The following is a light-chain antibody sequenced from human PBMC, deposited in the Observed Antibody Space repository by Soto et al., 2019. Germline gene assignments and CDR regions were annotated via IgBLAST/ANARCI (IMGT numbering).Light chain of an antibody. CDR3: QSYDSSLSGYV. Sequence: QSVLTQPPSVSGAPGQRVTISCTGSSSNIGAGYDVHWYQQLPGTAPKVLIYGNNNRPSGVPDRFSGSKSGTSVSLAITGLQAEDEADYYCQSYDSSLSGYVFGTGTKLTVL. V-gene: IGLV1-40*01. J-gene: IGLJ1*01. CDR2: GNN. CDR1: SSNIGAGYD.